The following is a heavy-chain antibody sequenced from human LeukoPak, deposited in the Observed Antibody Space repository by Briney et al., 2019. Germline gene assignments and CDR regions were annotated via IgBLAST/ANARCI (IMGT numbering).Heavy chain of an antibody. V-gene: IGHV3-21*06. D-gene: IGHD2-15*01. CDR2: ISSRSKYI. CDR1: GFTFSTYS. J-gene: IGHJ4*02. CDR3: AREDCSGGSCYRY. Sequence: PGGSLRLSCAASGFTFSTYSMNWVRQAPGKGLEWVASISSRSKYIYHADSVKGRFTISRDDAKNSLYLQMNSLRADDTAVYYCAREDCSGGSCYRYWGQGTLVTVSS.